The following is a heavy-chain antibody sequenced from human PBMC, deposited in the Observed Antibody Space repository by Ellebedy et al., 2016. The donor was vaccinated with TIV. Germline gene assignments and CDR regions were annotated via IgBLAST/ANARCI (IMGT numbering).Heavy chain of an antibody. D-gene: IGHD6-19*01. J-gene: IGHJ6*02. Sequence: GGSLRLSCAASGFTFSSYWMYWVRQAPGKGLEWVSRMKGDGSSVTYADSVKGRFTISSDNAKNTLYLQMNSLRAEDTAVYYCARGSWAYSGSMDVWGQGTTVTVSS. CDR1: GFTFSSYW. V-gene: IGHV3-74*01. CDR3: ARGSWAYSGSMDV. CDR2: MKGDGSSV.